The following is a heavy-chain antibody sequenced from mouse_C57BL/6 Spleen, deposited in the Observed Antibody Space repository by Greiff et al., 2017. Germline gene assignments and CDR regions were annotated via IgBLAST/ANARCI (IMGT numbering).Heavy chain of an antibody. D-gene: IGHD1-1*01. V-gene: IGHV1-18*01. CDR2: INPNNGGT. CDR1: GYTFTDYN. J-gene: IGHJ4*01. Sequence: VQLQQSGPELVKPGASVKIPCKASGYTFTDYNMDWVKQSHGKSLEWIGDINPNNGGTIYNQKFKGKATLTVDKSSSPAYIELRSLTSEDTAVYYCARRGYYGSSFYYAMDYWGQGTSVTVSS. CDR3: ARRGYYGSSFYYAMDY.